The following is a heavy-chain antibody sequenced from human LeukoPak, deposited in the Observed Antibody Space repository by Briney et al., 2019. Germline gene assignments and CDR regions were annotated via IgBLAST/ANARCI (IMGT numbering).Heavy chain of an antibody. Sequence: ASVKVSCKTSGYTFTGYYIHWVRQAPGQGLEWMGRISPNSGGTNYGQKFQDRVTMTRDTSISTAYMELSRLRSDDTAVYYCARESPEDAFDIWGQGTMVTVSS. J-gene: IGHJ3*02. CDR1: GYTFTGYY. CDR2: ISPNSGGT. V-gene: IGHV1-2*06. CDR3: ARESPEDAFDI.